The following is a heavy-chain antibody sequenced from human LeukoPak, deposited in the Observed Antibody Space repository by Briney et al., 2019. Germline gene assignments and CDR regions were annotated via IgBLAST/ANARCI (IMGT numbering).Heavy chain of an antibody. CDR1: GYSISSGYY. V-gene: IGHV4-61*01. Sequence: SETLSLTCTVSGYSISSGYYWSWIRQPPGKGLEWIGYIYYSGSTNYNPSLKSRVTISVDTSKNQFPLKLSSVTAADTAVYYCARGTSDYGSGKWDYYYYYMDVWGKGTTVTISS. J-gene: IGHJ6*03. CDR3: ARGTSDYGSGKWDYYYYYMDV. D-gene: IGHD3-10*01. CDR2: IYYSGST.